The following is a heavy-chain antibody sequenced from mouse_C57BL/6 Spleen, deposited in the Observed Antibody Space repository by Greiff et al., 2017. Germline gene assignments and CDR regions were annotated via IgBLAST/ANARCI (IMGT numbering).Heavy chain of an antibody. J-gene: IGHJ3*01. CDR2: ISSGSSTI. D-gene: IGHD2-3*01. V-gene: IGHV5-17*01. CDR3: ARNYDGYYWFAY. Sequence: VQLQQSGGGLVKPGGSLKLSCAASGFTFSDYGMHWVRQAPEKGLEWVAYISSGSSTIYYADTVKGRFTISRDNAKNTLFLQMTSLRSEDTAMYYCARNYDGYYWFAYWGQGTLVTVSA. CDR1: GFTFSDYG.